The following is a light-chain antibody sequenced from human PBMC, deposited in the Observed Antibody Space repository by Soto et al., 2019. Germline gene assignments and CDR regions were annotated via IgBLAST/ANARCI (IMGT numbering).Light chain of an antibody. CDR3: QQYSNWPPIT. V-gene: IGKV3-15*01. CDR2: GAS. CDR1: QSNSRN. Sequence: ETVMTQSPATLSVSRGERATLSCRVIQSNSRNLAWYQQKPGQAPRRRIYGASSRATGIPARFSGSGSGTDFTLTISSLQSEDFAVYYCQQYSNWPPITFGQGTRLEIK. J-gene: IGKJ5*01.